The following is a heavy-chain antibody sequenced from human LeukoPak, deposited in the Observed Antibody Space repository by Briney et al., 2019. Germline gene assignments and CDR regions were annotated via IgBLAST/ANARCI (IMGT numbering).Heavy chain of an antibody. Sequence: SETLSLTCTVSGGSISSSSYYWGWIRQPPGKGLEWIGSIYYSGSTYYNPSLKSRVTISVDTSKNQFSLKLSSVTAADTAVYYCARDNLVRFLEWLSPAYYYMDVWGEGTTVTVSS. CDR2: IYYSGST. CDR1: GGSISSSSYY. CDR3: ARDNLVRFLEWLSPAYYYMDV. D-gene: IGHD3-3*01. V-gene: IGHV4-39*02. J-gene: IGHJ6*03.